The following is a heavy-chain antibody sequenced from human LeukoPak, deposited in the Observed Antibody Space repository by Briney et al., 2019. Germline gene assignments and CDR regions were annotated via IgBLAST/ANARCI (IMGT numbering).Heavy chain of an antibody. Sequence: PGGSLRLSCAASGFTFSSYGMHWVRQAPGKGLEWVAVIWYDGSNKYYADSVKGRFTISRDNSKNTLYLQMNSLRAEDTAVYYCARDRVAVAGGKLGFGYFDYWGQGTLVTVSS. CDR1: GFTFSSYG. CDR2: IWYDGSNK. J-gene: IGHJ4*02. V-gene: IGHV3-33*08. CDR3: ARDRVAVAGGKLGFGYFDY. D-gene: IGHD6-19*01.